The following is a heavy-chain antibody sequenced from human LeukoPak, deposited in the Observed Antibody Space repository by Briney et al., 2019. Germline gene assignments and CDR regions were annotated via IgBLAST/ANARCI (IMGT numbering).Heavy chain of an antibody. V-gene: IGHV3-48*03. Sequence: PGGSLRLSCAVSGFTFSSYEMNWVRQAPGKGLEWLSYISSNAYTIYYADSVKGRFTISRDNAKNSLYLQMNSLRAEDTALYYCARGYSGAFDIWGQGTMVTVSS. J-gene: IGHJ3*02. CDR3: ARGYSGAFDI. D-gene: IGHD2-15*01. CDR2: ISSNAYTI. CDR1: GFTFSSYE.